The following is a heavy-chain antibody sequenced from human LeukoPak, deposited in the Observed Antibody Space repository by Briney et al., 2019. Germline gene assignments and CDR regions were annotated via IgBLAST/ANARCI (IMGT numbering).Heavy chain of an antibody. J-gene: IGHJ4*02. Sequence: GRSLRPSCAASGFTFHDYAMHWVRQAPGKGLEWVSGISWNSGSIGYADSVKGRFTISRDNAKNSLYLQMNSLRAEDTALYYCAKDLYYDILTGYFDYWGQGTLVTVSS. D-gene: IGHD3-9*01. CDR2: ISWNSGSI. V-gene: IGHV3-9*01. CDR1: GFTFHDYA. CDR3: AKDLYYDILTGYFDY.